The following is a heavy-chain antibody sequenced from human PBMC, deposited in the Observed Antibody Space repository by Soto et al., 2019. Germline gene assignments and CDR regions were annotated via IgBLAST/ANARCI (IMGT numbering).Heavy chain of an antibody. V-gene: IGHV4-31*03. D-gene: IGHD2-15*01. Sequence: PSETMSLTCTVSGGSISSGCYYWSWIRKHPGKGLEWIGYIYYSGSTYYNPSLKSRVTISVDTSKNQFSLKLSSVTAADTAVYYCARVGTLLGYCSGGSCYPYYFDYWGQGTLVTVSS. CDR1: GGSISSGCYY. J-gene: IGHJ4*02. CDR2: IYYSGST. CDR3: ARVGTLLGYCSGGSCYPYYFDY.